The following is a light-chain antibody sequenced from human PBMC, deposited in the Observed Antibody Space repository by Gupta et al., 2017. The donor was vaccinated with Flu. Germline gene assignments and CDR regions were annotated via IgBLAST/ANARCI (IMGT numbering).Light chain of an antibody. Sequence: EIVFRQSAATVSLSSGERATLSCTASQSISIYLGWYKQKPGQAPRLLIYDASKRATGIPARFSGSGSGTDFTLTISSREPEDSEVYYCQQRDNWRGLTFGGGTKVET. V-gene: IGKV3-11*01. CDR1: QSISIY. J-gene: IGKJ4*01. CDR3: QQRDNWRGLT. CDR2: DAS.